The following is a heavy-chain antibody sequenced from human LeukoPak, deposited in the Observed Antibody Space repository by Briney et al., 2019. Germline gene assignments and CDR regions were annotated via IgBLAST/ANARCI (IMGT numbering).Heavy chain of an antibody. CDR1: GLTFSSYA. D-gene: IGHD3-9*01. J-gene: IGHJ6*03. Sequence: SGGSLRLSCAASGLTFSSYAMSWVRQAPGKGLEWVSLIGGSGGRTYYADSVKGRFTISRDNSKNTLFLQMNSLRAEDTAVYFCAKADYDILTGYYSYYYYYMDVWGKGTTVTVSS. V-gene: IGHV3-23*01. CDR3: AKADYDILTGYYSYYYYYMDV. CDR2: IGGSGGRT.